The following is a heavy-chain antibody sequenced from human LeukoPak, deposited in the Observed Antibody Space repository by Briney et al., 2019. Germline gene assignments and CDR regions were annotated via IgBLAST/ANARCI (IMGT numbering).Heavy chain of an antibody. CDR2: IYYSGST. D-gene: IGHD2-21*01. CDR1: AGSISSYY. V-gene: IGHV4-59*01. CDR3: ARDQIDDYYYYGMDV. J-gene: IGHJ6*02. Sequence: PSETMSLACTVSAGSISSYYWSWIRQPPGKLLEWIGYIYYSGSTNYNPSLKSRVTISVDTSKNQFSLKLSSVTAADTAVYYCARDQIDDYYYYGMDVWGQGTTVTVSS.